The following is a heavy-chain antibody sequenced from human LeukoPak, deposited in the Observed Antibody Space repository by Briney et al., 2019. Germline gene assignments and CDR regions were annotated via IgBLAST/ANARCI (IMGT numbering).Heavy chain of an antibody. J-gene: IGHJ4*02. Sequence: SETLSLTCAVSGGSVSSGGYAWRWIRQPPGKGLEWIGEIKHTGSTKYSPSLKSRVTISEDTSKKQFFLRLSSVTAADTAMYYCARLEVVGTTDPRLIDYWGQGTLVIVSS. CDR3: ARLEVVGTTDPRLIDY. V-gene: IGHV4-30-2*01. D-gene: IGHD1-26*01. CDR1: GGSVSSGGYA. CDR2: IKHTGST.